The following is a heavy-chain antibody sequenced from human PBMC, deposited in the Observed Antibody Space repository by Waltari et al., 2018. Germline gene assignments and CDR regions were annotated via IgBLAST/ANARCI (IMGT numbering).Heavy chain of an antibody. CDR3: ATSPEDYRFAY. J-gene: IGHJ4*02. D-gene: IGHD1-26*01. CDR2: ISYSGST. V-gene: IGHV4-39*01. CDR1: GGSIIGSRYY. Sequence: QLQLQESGPGLVKPSETLSLTCTVSGGSIIGSRYYWGWIRQPPGKGLEWIGSISYSGSTYYNRSLQSRVTISVDPSKNQFSLKLNSVTAAATAVYYCATSPEDYRFAYWGQGTLVTVSS.